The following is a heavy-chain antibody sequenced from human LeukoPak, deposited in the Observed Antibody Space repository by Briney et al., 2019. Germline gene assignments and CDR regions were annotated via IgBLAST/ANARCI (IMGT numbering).Heavy chain of an antibody. D-gene: IGHD3-3*01. Sequence: GASVKVSCKASGYTLTSYGISWVRQAPGQGLEWMGWISAYNGNTNYAQKLQGRVTMTTDTSTSTAYMELRSLRSDDTAVYYCARYDFWSGSRPFDYWGQGTLVTVSS. J-gene: IGHJ4*02. CDR2: ISAYNGNT. CDR1: GYTLTSYG. V-gene: IGHV1-18*01. CDR3: ARYDFWSGSRPFDY.